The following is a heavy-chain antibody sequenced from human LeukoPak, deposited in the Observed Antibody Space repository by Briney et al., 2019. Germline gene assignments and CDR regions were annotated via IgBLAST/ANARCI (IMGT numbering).Heavy chain of an antibody. CDR2: IYYSGST. J-gene: IGHJ4*02. Sequence: ASETLSLTCTVSAGSINNDGYFWSWIRQPPGKGLEWIGYIYYSGSTNYNPSLKSRVTISVDTSKNQFSLKLSSVTAADTAVYYCAARRGDYWGQGTLVAVSS. V-gene: IGHV4-61*08. CDR1: AGSINNDGYF. CDR3: AARRGDY. D-gene: IGHD3-16*01.